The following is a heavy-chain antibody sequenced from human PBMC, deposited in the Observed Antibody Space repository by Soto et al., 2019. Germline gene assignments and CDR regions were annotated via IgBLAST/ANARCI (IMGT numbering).Heavy chain of an antibody. CDR2: ISSSSSYI. CDR1: GFTFSSYS. CDR3: ARDLRTTSKDCWFDP. Sequence: LRLSCAASGFTFSSYSMNWVRQAPGKGLEWVSSISSSSSYIYYADSVKGRFTISRDNAKNSLYLQMNSLRAEDTAVYYCARDLRTTSKDCWFDPWGQGTLVTVYS. D-gene: IGHD1-26*01. J-gene: IGHJ5*02. V-gene: IGHV3-21*01.